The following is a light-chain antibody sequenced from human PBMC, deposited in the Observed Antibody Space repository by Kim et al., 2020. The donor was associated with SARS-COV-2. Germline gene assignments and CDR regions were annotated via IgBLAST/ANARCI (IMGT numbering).Light chain of an antibody. Sequence: APGETARFTCGGNNIGSEGVHWYQQKPGRAPVLVIYYDSDRPSGIPERFSGSNSGNTATLTISRVGAGDEADYYCQVWDSSSDHPVFGGGTQLTVL. V-gene: IGLV3-21*04. J-gene: IGLJ3*02. CDR1: NIGSEG. CDR3: QVWDSSSDHPV. CDR2: YDS.